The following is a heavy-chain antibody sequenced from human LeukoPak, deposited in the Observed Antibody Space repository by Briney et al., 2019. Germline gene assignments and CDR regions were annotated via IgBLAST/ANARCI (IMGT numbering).Heavy chain of an antibody. CDR1: GFTFSSYA. V-gene: IGHV3-21*01. Sequence: PGGSLRLSCAASGFTFSSYAMSWVRQAPGKGLEWVSSISSSSSYIYYADSVKGRFTISRDNAKNSLYLQMNSLRAEDTAVYYCARDPRNPKIVVVPAAHYYGMDVWGQGTTVTVSS. J-gene: IGHJ6*02. CDR2: ISSSSSYI. D-gene: IGHD2-2*01. CDR3: ARDPRNPKIVVVPAAHYYGMDV.